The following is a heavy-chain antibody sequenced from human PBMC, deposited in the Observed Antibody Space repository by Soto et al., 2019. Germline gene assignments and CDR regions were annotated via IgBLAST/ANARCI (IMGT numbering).Heavy chain of an antibody. CDR2: IYYSGST. V-gene: IGHV4-59*01. D-gene: IGHD3-22*01. J-gene: IGHJ4*02. CDR3: ARGGKYYYYSSGYYLVDY. Sequence: PSETLSLTCTVSGGSISSYYWSWIRQPPGKGLEWIGYIYYSGSTNYNPSLKSRVTISVDTSKNQFSLKLSSVTAADTAVYYCARGGKYYYYSSGYYLVDYWGQGTLVTVS. CDR1: GGSISSYY.